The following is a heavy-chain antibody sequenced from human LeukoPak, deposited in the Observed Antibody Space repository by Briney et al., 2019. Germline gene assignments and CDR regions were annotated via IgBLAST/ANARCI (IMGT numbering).Heavy chain of an antibody. CDR1: GYTLTELS. J-gene: IGHJ5*02. CDR2: FDPEDGET. Sequence: ASVKVSCKVSGYTLTELSMHWVRQAPGKGLERMGGFDPEDGETIYAQKFQGRVTMTEDTSTDTAYMELSSLRSEDTAVYYCATGVSGSYFSFDPWGQGTLVTVSS. CDR3: ATGVSGSYFSFDP. V-gene: IGHV1-24*01. D-gene: IGHD1-26*01.